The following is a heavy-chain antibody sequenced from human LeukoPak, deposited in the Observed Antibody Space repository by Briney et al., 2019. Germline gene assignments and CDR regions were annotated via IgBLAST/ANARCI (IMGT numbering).Heavy chain of an antibody. CDR2: IKPDGSEK. CDR1: GFTVSSSY. D-gene: IGHD6-19*01. Sequence: QPGGALILSCAASGFTVSSSYMTWVRQGPGKGLEWVAHIKPDGSEKYYLDSVNGRFTISRDNAESSVYLQMNSLRAEDTAIYYCARVEGNGWSAYWGQGNLVTVSS. CDR3: ARVEGNGWSAY. V-gene: IGHV3-7*04. J-gene: IGHJ4*02.